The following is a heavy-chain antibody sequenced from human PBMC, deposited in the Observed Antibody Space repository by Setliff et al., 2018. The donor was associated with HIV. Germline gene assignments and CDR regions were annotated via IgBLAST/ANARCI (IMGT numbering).Heavy chain of an antibody. Sequence: ASVKVSCNASGYTFTSYDISWVRQAPGQGLEWMGWISAYNGNTNYAQKLQGRVTMTTDTSTSTAYMELRSLRSDDTAVYYCAREIGDYYDSSGYYPPTDYYYGVDVWGQGTTVTVSS. D-gene: IGHD3-22*01. CDR3: AREIGDYYDSSGYYPPTDYYYGVDV. CDR1: GYTFTSYD. V-gene: IGHV1-18*01. J-gene: IGHJ6*02. CDR2: ISAYNGNT.